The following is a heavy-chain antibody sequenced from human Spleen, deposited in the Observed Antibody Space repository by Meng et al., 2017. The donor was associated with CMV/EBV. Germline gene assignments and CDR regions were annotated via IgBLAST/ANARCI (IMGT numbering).Heavy chain of an antibody. CDR1: RFTFGWYL. V-gene: IGHV3-7*01. J-gene: IGHJ4*02. D-gene: IGHD2-15*01. Sequence: SRFTFGWYLIWLLRPGPWNRQAWGAYMECVWSDKRDVDAVTGRLSISRDNARHTLYLQMNSLRAQDTAVYYCASGQGWSKSLFEYWGQGTLVTVSS. CDR2: MECVWSDK. CDR3: ASGQGWSKSLFEY.